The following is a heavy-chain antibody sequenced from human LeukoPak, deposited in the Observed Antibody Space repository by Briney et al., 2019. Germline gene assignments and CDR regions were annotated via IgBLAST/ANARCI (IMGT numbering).Heavy chain of an antibody. CDR1: GGSISSSNW. J-gene: IGHJ4*02. V-gene: IGHV4-4*02. CDR3: ASDRAYCGGDCSRFDY. CDR2: IYHSGST. D-gene: IGHD2-21*02. Sequence: SETLSLTCAVSGGSISSSNWWSWVRQPPGKGLEWIGEIYHSGSTNYNPSLKSRVTISVDKSKNQFSLKLSSVTAADTAVYYCASDRAYCGGDCSRFDYWGQGTLVTVSS.